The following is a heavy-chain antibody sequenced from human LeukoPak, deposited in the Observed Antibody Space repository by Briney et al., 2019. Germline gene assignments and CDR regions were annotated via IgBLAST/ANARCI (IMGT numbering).Heavy chain of an antibody. Sequence: SQTLSLTCTVSGGSISSGSYYWSWIRQPAGKGLEWIGRIYTSGSTHYNPSLKSRVTISVDTSKNQFSLKLSSVTAADTAVYYCARDGLNTMVRGKIHYYYMDVWGKGTTVTISS. CDR2: IYTSGST. D-gene: IGHD3-10*01. CDR3: ARDGLNTMVRGKIHYYYMDV. CDR1: GGSISSGSYY. J-gene: IGHJ6*03. V-gene: IGHV4-61*02.